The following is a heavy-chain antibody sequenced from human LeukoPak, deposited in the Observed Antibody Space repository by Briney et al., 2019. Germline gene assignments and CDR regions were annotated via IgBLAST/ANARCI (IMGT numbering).Heavy chain of an antibody. J-gene: IGHJ4*02. V-gene: IGHV3-23*01. CDR1: GFTFSNAW. Sequence: GGSLRLSCAASGFTFSNAWMSWVRQAPGKGLEWVSGISVSGGSIYYADSVTGRFTISRDNSKDTLYLQMNSLRVEDTALYYCAKEHSVLTMMRGLDSWGQGTLVTVSS. D-gene: IGHD3-22*01. CDR2: ISVSGGSI. CDR3: AKEHSVLTMMRGLDS.